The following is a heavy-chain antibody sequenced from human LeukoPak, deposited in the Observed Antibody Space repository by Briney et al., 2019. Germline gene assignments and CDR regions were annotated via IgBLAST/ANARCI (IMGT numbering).Heavy chain of an antibody. V-gene: IGHV3-11*01. D-gene: IGHD6-6*01. J-gene: IGHJ4*02. CDR1: GFTFSDYY. CDR2: ISKDGNTR. CDR3: ARARKEYSSSSASYFDY. Sequence: KTGGSLRLSCAASGFTFSDYYMSWIRQAPGKGLEWVSYISKDGNTRNFADSVKGRFTISRDNAKNSLYLQMNSLRAEDTAVYYCARARKEYSSSSASYFDYWGQGTLVTVSS.